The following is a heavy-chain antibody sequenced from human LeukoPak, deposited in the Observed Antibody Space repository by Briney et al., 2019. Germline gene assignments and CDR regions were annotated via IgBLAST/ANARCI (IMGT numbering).Heavy chain of an antibody. CDR3: ARVAVDTAMDPRRFDP. D-gene: IGHD5-18*01. CDR1: GGFVSSGSYY. V-gene: IGHV4-61*01. CDR2: MYHTGST. Sequence: SETLPLTCTVSGGFVSSGSYYWSWIRQPPGKGLEWIGYMYHTGSTNYNPSLKSRVTIFGDMSKNQFSLQLRSVTAADTAVYYCARVAVDTAMDPRRFDPWGQGTLVTVSS. J-gene: IGHJ5*02.